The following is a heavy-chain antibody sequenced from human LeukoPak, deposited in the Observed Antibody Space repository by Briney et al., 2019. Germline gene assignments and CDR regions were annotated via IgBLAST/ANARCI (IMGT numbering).Heavy chain of an antibody. CDR2: ISGSGGST. CDR3: AKDQGGLLQQLVPDAFDI. Sequence: GGSLRLSCAASGFTFSSYAMSWVRQAPGKGLEWVSAISGSGGSTYYADSVKGRFTTSRDNSKNTLYLQMNSLRAEDTAVYYCAKDQGGLLQQLVPDAFDIWGQGTMVTVSS. V-gene: IGHV3-23*01. CDR1: GFTFSSYA. D-gene: IGHD6-13*01. J-gene: IGHJ3*02.